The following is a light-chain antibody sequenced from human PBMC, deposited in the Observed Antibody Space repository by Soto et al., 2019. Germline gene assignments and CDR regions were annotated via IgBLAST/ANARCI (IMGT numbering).Light chain of an antibody. CDR2: GAS. V-gene: IGKV3-15*01. CDR3: LQYDDWHRT. CDR1: QSVSNN. J-gene: IGKJ1*01. Sequence: ERVMMQSPAILSVSPGDRSTLSCMAVQSVSNNLAWYQQKPGQTPMLVIYGASNRATGVPARSSGSGSGTDFTLTISSLQSEDFEVYYCLQYDDWHRTFGQGTKVDIK.